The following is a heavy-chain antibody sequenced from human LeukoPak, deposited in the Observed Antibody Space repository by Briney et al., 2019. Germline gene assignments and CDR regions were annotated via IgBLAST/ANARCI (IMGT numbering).Heavy chain of an antibody. V-gene: IGHV4-4*08. Sequence: PSETRYLTCTVSGDSISSHYWNWIRQPPGKGVERIGYISNTGNTKYNPSLMSRVTISVDTSKNQFSLRLSSVTAADTFFYQAEDGIRDCAGETCYLFDLWGQGTLVTVSS. CDR2: ISNTGNT. D-gene: IGHD2-21*01. CDR1: GDSISSHY. J-gene: IGHJ5*02. CDR3: EDGIRDCAGETCYLFDL.